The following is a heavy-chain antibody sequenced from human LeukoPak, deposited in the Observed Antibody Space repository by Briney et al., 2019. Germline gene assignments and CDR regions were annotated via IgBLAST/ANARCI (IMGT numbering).Heavy chain of an antibody. CDR3: ARALGYYDSSGYRSWEYFQH. Sequence: SETLSLTCTVSGGSISSYYWSWIRQPPGKGLEWIGYIYYSGSTNYNPSLKSRVTISVDTSKNQFSLKLSSVTAADTAVYYCARALGYYDSSGYRSWEYFQHWGQGTLVTVSS. J-gene: IGHJ1*01. V-gene: IGHV4-59*12. D-gene: IGHD3-22*01. CDR2: IYYSGST. CDR1: GGSISSYY.